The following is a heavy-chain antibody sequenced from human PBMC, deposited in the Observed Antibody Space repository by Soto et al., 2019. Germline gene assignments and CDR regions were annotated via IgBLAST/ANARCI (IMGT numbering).Heavy chain of an antibody. V-gene: IGHV3-23*01. CDR2: IRSSGEST. CDR1: GFTFSNYA. Sequence: QLLESGGGLVQTGGSLRLSCTASGFTFSNYAMSWVRQAPGKGLEWVSGIRSSGESTYYAASVKGRLTLSRDNSKTLLYLPINSLLAEDPAVYYCATGGRRVIIPMDVWGQGTTVTVSS. CDR3: ATGGRRVIIPMDV. J-gene: IGHJ6*02. D-gene: IGHD3-3*01.